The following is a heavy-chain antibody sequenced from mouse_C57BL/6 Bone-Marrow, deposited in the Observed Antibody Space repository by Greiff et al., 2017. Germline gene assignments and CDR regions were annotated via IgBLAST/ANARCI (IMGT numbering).Heavy chain of an antibody. CDR3: ARRTAQAKAWFAY. D-gene: IGHD3-2*02. Sequence: VKLMESGTELVKPGASVKLSCKASGYTFTSYWMHWVKQRPGQGLEWIGNINPSNGGTNYNEKFKSKATLTVDKSSSTAYMQLSSLTSEDSAVYYCARRTAQAKAWFAYWGQGTLVTVSA. J-gene: IGHJ3*01. CDR1: GYTFTSYW. CDR2: INPSNGGT. V-gene: IGHV1-53*01.